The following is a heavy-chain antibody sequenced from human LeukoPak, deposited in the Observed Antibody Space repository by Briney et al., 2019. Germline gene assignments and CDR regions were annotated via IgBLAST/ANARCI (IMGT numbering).Heavy chain of an antibody. CDR2: ISSSSSYI. J-gene: IGHJ6*03. V-gene: IGHV3-21*01. CDR1: GFTSSSYS. CDR3: AREGDVVVPAAYYYYMDV. D-gene: IGHD2-2*01. Sequence: GGSLRLSCAASGFTSSSYSMNWVRQAPGKGLEWVSSISSSSSYIYYADSVKGRFTITRDNSKNTLYLQMNSLRAEDTAVYYCAREGDVVVPAAYYYYMDVWGKGTTVTVSS.